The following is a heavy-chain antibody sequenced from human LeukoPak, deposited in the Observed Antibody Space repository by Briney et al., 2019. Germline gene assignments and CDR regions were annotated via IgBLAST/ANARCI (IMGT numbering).Heavy chain of an antibody. J-gene: IGHJ5*02. CDR3: LSTSGP. V-gene: IGHV3-7*01. Sequence: GGSLRLSCAASGLTFSYYWMRWVRQAPGKGLEWVANIKEDGSEKYYVDSVRGRFTVSIDNAKNSLYLQMSSLRAEDTAVYYCLSTSGPWGQGTLVTVSS. CDR2: IKEDGSEK. CDR1: GLTFSYYW. D-gene: IGHD1-26*01.